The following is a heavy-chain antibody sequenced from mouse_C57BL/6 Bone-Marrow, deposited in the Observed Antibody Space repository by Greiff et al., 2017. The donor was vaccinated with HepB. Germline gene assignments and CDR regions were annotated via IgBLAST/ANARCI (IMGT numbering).Heavy chain of an antibody. CDR1: GFTFSDYG. CDR2: ISSGSSTI. J-gene: IGHJ4*01. D-gene: IGHD1-1*01. Sequence: EVQRVESGGGLVKPGGSLKLSCAASGFTFSDYGMHWVRQAPEKGLEWVAYISSGSSTIYYADTVKGRFTISRDNAKNTLFLQMTSLRSEDTAMYYCARPTTVVAVDYWGQGTSVTVSS. CDR3: ARPTTVVAVDY. V-gene: IGHV5-17*01.